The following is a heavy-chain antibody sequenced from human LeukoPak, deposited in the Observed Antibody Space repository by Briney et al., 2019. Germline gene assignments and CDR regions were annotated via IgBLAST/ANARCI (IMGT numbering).Heavy chain of an antibody. CDR2: ISYDGSNK. CDR3: AKELYDYYDSSGYYGDAFDI. V-gene: IGHV3-30*18. D-gene: IGHD3-22*01. CDR1: GFTFSSYW. J-gene: IGHJ3*02. Sequence: GGSLRLSCAASGFTFSSYWMSWVRQAPGKGLEWVAVISYDGSNKYYADSVKGRFTISRDNSKNTLYLQMNSLRAEDTAVYYCAKELYDYYDSSGYYGDAFDIWGQGTMVTVSS.